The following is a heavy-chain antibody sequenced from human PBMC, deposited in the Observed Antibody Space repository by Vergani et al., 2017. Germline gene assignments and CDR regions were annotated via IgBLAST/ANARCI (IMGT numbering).Heavy chain of an antibody. J-gene: IGHJ4*02. CDR3: ARGRIRFLEWLPFDY. D-gene: IGHD3-3*01. CDR2: ISPIVGTA. CDR1: GGTFSSYA. Sequence: QVQLVQSGAEVKKPGSSVKVSCKASGGTFSSYAISGVRQAPGQGLEWMGGISPIVGTANYAQKFQGRVTITADESTSTAYMELSSLRSEDTAVYYCARGRIRFLEWLPFDYWDQGTLVTVSS. V-gene: IGHV1-69*01.